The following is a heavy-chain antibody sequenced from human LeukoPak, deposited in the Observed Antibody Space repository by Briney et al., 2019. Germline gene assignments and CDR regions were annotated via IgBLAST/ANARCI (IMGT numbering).Heavy chain of an antibody. CDR2: MNSDGSVA. D-gene: IGHD3-16*01. Sequence: GGSLRLSCAASGFTFTGSRMYWVRQAPGKGLVCVSRMNSDGSVANHADSVKGRFTISRDNAKNTLYLQMDSLTAEDTAVYYCARGGVDSWGQGTLVTVSS. V-gene: IGHV3-74*01. CDR1: GFTFTGSR. J-gene: IGHJ4*02. CDR3: ARGGVDS.